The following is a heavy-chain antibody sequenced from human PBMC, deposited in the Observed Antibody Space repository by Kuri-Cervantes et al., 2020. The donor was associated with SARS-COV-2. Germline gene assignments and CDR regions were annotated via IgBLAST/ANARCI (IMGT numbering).Heavy chain of an antibody. D-gene: IGHD2-15*01. J-gene: IGHJ4*02. Sequence: SVKVSFKASGYTFTSYDINWVRQATGQGLEGMGWMNPNSGNTGYAQKFQGRVTMTRNTTIRTAYMELSSLRSEDTAVYYCATFPPELHCSGGSCYSGDHWGQGTLVTVSS. CDR1: GYTFTSYD. CDR3: ATFPPELHCSGGSCYSGDH. CDR2: MNPNSGNT. V-gene: IGHV1-8*01.